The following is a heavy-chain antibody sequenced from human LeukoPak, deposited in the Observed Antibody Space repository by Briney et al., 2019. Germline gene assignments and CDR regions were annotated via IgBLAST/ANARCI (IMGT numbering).Heavy chain of an antibody. D-gene: IGHD6-13*01. Sequence: QTGGSLRLSCAASGVTFSSNTMHWVRLAPGKGLEWVALISYDGSNKYYADSVKGRFTISRDNSKNTLYLQMNSLRAEDTAVYYCARDLTPSRYSSSWNRFDYWGQGTLVTVSS. J-gene: IGHJ4*02. CDR3: ARDLTPSRYSSSWNRFDY. CDR1: GVTFSSNT. CDR2: ISYDGSNK. V-gene: IGHV3-30-3*01.